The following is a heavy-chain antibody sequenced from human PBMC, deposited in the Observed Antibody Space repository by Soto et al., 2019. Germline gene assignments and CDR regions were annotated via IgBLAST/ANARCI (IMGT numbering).Heavy chain of an antibody. CDR3: ARLRGYSGYDLRDFDY. D-gene: IGHD5-12*01. CDR2: IYYSGST. Sequence: SETLSLTCTVSGGSLSSGAYYWSWIRQHPGKGREGIGYIYYSGSTNYNPSLKSRVTISVDTSKNQFSLKLSSVTAADTAVYYCARLRGYSGYDLRDFDYWGQGTLVTVSS. J-gene: IGHJ4*02. CDR1: GGSLSSGAYY. V-gene: IGHV4-61*08.